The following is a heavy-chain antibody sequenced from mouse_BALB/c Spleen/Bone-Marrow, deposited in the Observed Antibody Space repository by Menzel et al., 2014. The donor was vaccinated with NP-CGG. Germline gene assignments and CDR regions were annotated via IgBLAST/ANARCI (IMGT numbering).Heavy chain of an antibody. CDR2: INPGSSTI. CDR1: GFDFSRYW. J-gene: IGHJ2*01. Sequence: EVQGVESGGGLVQPGGSLNLACVASGFDFSRYWMSWARQAPGKGQEWIGEINPGSSTINYSPSLKDKFIISRDNAKNTLYLQVSTVRSEDTALYYCARLGNYGYHDSWGQGTALTVSS. D-gene: IGHD1-2*01. CDR3: ARLGNYGYHDS. V-gene: IGHV4-2*02.